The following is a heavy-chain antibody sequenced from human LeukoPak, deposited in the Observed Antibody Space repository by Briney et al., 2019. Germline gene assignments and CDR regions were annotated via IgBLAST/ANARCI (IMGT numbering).Heavy chain of an antibody. CDR2: ISLTGRT. D-gene: IGHD1-26*01. V-gene: IGHV4-4*02. CDR3: SRESGAFCPFGY. J-gene: IGHJ4*02. Sequence: SETLTLTCGVSGGTISGTNWRRFVRQPPERGLEWVGEISLTGRTTYNPSLNGRVTMSLDESSNQLSLSLTSVTAADTAIYYCSRESGAFCPFGYWGQGTLVIVPS. CDR1: GGTISGTNW.